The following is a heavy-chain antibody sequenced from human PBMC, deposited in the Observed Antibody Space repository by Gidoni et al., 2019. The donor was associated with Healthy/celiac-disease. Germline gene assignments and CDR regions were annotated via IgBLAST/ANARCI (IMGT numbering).Heavy chain of an antibody. V-gene: IGHV4-34*01. J-gene: IGHJ4*02. CDR3: RAWYYDFWSGYYTGGDY. Sequence: QVQLQQWGAGLLKPSETLSLTCAVYGGSFSGYYWSLIRQPPGKGLELIGEINHSGSTNYNPSLKIRVTISVDTSKNQFSLKLSSVTAADTAVYYCRAWYYDFWSGYYTGGDYWGQGTLVTVSS. D-gene: IGHD3-3*01. CDR1: GGSFSGYY. CDR2: INHSGST.